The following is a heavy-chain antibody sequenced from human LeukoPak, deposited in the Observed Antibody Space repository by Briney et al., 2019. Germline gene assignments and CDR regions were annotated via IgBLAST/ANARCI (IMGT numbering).Heavy chain of an antibody. CDR3: ARLAKVDPHDY. Sequence: PSETLSLTCAVCGGSFSGYYWSWIRQPPGKGLEWIGEINHSGSTNYNPSLKSRVTISVDTSKNQFSLKLSSVTAADTAVYYCARLAKVDPHDYWGQGTLVTVSS. D-gene: IGHD1-26*01. V-gene: IGHV4-34*01. CDR1: GGSFSGYY. J-gene: IGHJ4*02. CDR2: INHSGST.